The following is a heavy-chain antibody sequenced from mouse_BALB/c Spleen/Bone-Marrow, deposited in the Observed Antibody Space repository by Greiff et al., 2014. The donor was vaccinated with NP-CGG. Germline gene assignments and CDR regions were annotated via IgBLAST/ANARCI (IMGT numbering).Heavy chain of an antibody. Sequence: LQESGAELARPGASVKMSCKASGYTFTSYTMHWVKQRPGQGLEWIGYINPSSGYTNYNQKFKDKATLTADKSSSTAYMQLSSLTSEDSAVYYCARGLYYYGSSSSFDYWGQGTTLTVSS. V-gene: IGHV1-4*01. J-gene: IGHJ2*01. CDR1: GYTFTSYT. CDR3: ARGLYYYGSSSSFDY. CDR2: INPSSGYT. D-gene: IGHD1-1*01.